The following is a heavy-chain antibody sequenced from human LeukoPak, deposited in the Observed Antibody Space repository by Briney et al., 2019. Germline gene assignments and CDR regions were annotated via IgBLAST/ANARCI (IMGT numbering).Heavy chain of an antibody. CDR2: ISSSSSYI. J-gene: IGHJ6*02. D-gene: IGHD6-13*01. CDR3: ARAIAAAGTGRYYYGMDV. Sequence: PGGSLRLSCAASGFTFSSYSMNWVRQAPGKGLEWVSSISSSSSYIYYADSVKGRFTISRDNAKNSLYLQMNSLRAEDTAVYYCARAIAAAGTGRYYYGMDVWGQGTTVTVSS. V-gene: IGHV3-21*01. CDR1: GFTFSSYS.